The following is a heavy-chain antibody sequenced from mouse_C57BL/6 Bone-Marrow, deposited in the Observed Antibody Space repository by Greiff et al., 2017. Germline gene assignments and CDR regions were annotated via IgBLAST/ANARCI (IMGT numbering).Heavy chain of an antibody. D-gene: IGHD1-1*02. V-gene: IGHV5-9*01. Sequence: EVKLVESGGGLVKPGGSLKLSCAASGFTFSSYTMSWVRQTPEKRLEWVATISGGGGNTYYPDSVQGRFTISRDNAKNTMYLQMSSLRSEDTALYYWARCPQVARGYWGQGTTLTVSS. CDR1: GFTFSSYT. J-gene: IGHJ2*01. CDR3: ARCPQVARGY. CDR2: ISGGGGNT.